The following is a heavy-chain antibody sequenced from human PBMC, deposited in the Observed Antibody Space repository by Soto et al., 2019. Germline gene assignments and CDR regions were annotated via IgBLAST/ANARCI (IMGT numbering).Heavy chain of an antibody. Sequence: GGSLRLSCAASGFTFSSYAMHWVRQAPGKGLEWVAVISYDGSKKYYADSVKGRFTISRDNSKNTLYPQMNSLRPEDAAAYSCARAQGYRVEYQLQYCGYFDSWGQGTLVTGSS. V-gene: IGHV3-30-3*01. CDR2: ISYDGSKK. CDR3: ARAQGYRVEYQLQYCGYFDS. J-gene: IGHJ4*02. CDR1: GFTFSSYA. D-gene: IGHD2-2*02.